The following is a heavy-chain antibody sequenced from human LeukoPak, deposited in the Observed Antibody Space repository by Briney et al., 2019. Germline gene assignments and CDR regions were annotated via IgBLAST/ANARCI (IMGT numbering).Heavy chain of an antibody. CDR3: ARGKYYYDSSGYNDAFDI. J-gene: IGHJ3*02. CDR2: IYYSGST. CDR1: GGSISSYY. D-gene: IGHD3-22*01. V-gene: IGHV4-59*01. Sequence: SETLSLTCTVSGGSISSYYWSWIRQPPGKGRGWIGYIYYSGSTNYNPSLKSRVTISVDTSKNQFSLKLSSVTAADTAEYYCARGKYYYDSSGYNDAFDIWGQGTMVTVSS.